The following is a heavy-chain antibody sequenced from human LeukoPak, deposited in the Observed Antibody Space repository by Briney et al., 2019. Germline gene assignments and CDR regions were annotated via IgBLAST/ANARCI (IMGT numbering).Heavy chain of an antibody. CDR1: GFTFSSYG. CDR2: IWYDGSNK. V-gene: IGHV3-33*01. J-gene: IGHJ4*02. Sequence: PGRSLRLSCAASGFTFSSYGMHWVRQAPGKGLEWVAVIWYDGSNKYYADSVKGRFTISRDNSKNTLYLQMNSLRAEDTAVYYCVRGRGSHWVSFDYWGQGTLVTVSS. D-gene: IGHD1-26*01. CDR3: VRGRGSHWVSFDY.